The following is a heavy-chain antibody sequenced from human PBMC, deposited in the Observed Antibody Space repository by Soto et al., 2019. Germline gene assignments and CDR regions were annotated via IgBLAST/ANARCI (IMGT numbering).Heavy chain of an antibody. J-gene: IGHJ6*03. CDR2: ISSNGVGT. D-gene: IGHD6-6*01. CDR3: ARRARPDFYYMDV. V-gene: IGHV3-64*01. CDR1: GFTLSGYA. Sequence: EVQLAESGGGLAQPGGSLRLSCAASGFTLSGYAMDWVRQAPGKGLEYVSGISSNGVGTYYANSVQGRFTISRDNSKNTVYRQMGRLRPEDMGVYYCARRARPDFYYMDVWGKGTTVTVSS.